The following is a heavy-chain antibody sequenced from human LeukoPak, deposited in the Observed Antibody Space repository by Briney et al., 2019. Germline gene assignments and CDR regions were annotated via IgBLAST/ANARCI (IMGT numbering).Heavy chain of an antibody. Sequence: GASVKVSCKASGGTFSSYAISWVRQAPGQGLEWMGIINPSGGSTSYAQKFQGRVTMTRDTSTSTVYMELSSLRSEDTAVYYCARGRWLQYISTNGGAFDIWGQGTMVTVSS. J-gene: IGHJ3*02. CDR1: GGTFSSYA. CDR3: ARGRWLQYISTNGGAFDI. V-gene: IGHV1-46*01. D-gene: IGHD5-24*01. CDR2: INPSGGST.